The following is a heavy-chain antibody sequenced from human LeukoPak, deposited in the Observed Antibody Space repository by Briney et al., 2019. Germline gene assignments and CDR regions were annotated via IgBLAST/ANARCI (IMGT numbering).Heavy chain of an antibody. CDR2: LSGSGITT. Sequence: GGSLRLSCAASGFTFSNSAMSWVRQASGKGLEWVSTLSGSGITTYYADSVKGRFTISRDNSKNTLYLQMNSLRAEDTAVYYCAKGIYSSGWSYFDYWGHGTLVTVSS. CDR3: AKGIYSSGWSYFDY. D-gene: IGHD6-19*01. CDR1: GFTFSNSA. J-gene: IGHJ4*01. V-gene: IGHV3-23*01.